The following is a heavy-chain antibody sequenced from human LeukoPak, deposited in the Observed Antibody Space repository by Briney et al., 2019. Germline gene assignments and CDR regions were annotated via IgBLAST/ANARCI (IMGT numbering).Heavy chain of an antibody. CDR1: GFIFSTYA. CDR2: IGGSGGST. V-gene: IGHV3-23*01. CDR3: AKEKYDRSGSDAFDI. D-gene: IGHD3-22*01. J-gene: IGHJ3*02. Sequence: GGSLRLSCVASGFIFSTYAMSWVRQAPGKGLEWVSAIGGSGGSTPYADSVKGRFTISRDNSKNTLYLQMNSLRAEDTAVYYCAKEKYDRSGSDAFDIWGQGTMVTVSS.